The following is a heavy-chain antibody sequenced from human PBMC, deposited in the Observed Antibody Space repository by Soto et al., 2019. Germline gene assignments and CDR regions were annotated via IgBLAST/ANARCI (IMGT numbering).Heavy chain of an antibody. J-gene: IGHJ4*02. CDR2: INAGNGNT. V-gene: IGHV1-3*01. CDR1: GYTFTSYA. CDR3: ERKIHDHSVVVQDGNHFDY. D-gene: IGHD2-15*01. Sequence: ASVKVSCKASGYTFTSYAMHWVRQAPGQRLEWMGWINAGNGNTKYSQKFQGRVTITRDTSASTAYMELSSLRSEDTAVYYCERKIHDHSVVVQDGNHFDYWGQGTQVTVSS.